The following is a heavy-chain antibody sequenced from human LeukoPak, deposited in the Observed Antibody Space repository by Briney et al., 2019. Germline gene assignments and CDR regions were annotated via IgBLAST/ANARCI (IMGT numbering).Heavy chain of an antibody. CDR1: GYTLNELS. CDR2: FDSEDGET. CDR3: ATDTAGWELRIFDS. J-gene: IGHJ4*02. V-gene: IGHV1-24*01. Sequence: GASVKVSCKVSGYTLNELSMHWVRQAPGKGPERMGGFDSEDGETIYAQKFQGRVTMTEDTSTDTAYMELSSLRSEDTAVYYCATDTAGWELRIFDSWGQGTLVTVSS. D-gene: IGHD1-26*01.